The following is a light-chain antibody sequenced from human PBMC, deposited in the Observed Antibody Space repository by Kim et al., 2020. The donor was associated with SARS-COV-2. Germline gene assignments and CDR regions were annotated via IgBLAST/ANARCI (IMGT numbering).Light chain of an antibody. J-gene: IGKJ5*01. Sequence: APVGDRVTMTCPASQDIKNNLVWFQQKPGKAPRSLIYAASSLQSGVPSKFSGSGSGTDFTLTISSLQPEDFATYYCQQYQSYPVTFGQGTRLEIK. CDR3: QQYQSYPVT. CDR1: QDIKNN. V-gene: IGKV1-16*02. CDR2: AAS.